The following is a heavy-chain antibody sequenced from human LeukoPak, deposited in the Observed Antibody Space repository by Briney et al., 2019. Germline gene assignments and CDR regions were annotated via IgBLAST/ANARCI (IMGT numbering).Heavy chain of an antibody. J-gene: IGHJ3*02. CDR1: GFTFSTDL. D-gene: IGHD7-27*01. CDR3: ARGANWGSNAFDI. CDR2: LSGDGSTT. V-gene: IGHV3-74*01. Sequence: GGSLGLSCAASGFTFSTDLMHWVRQAPGNGLVWVSRLSGDGSTTGYADSVKGRFTISRDNAGNTLYLQMNSLRAGDTAVYYCARGANWGSNAFDIWGQGTMVTVSS.